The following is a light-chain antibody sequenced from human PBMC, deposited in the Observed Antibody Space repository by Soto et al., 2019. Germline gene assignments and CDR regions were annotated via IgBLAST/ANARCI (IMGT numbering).Light chain of an antibody. Sequence: ETVMTQAPATLSVSPGERATLSCRASQSGTSNLNWYHQKPGQPPRLLIYGAAARVVGIPTRLSGRGSGTEFAPTSSSLESEDFAVYYGQQYKNWPPTLGPG. V-gene: IGKV3-15*01. CDR3: QQYKNWPPT. CDR1: QSGTSN. CDR2: GAA. J-gene: IGKJ3*01.